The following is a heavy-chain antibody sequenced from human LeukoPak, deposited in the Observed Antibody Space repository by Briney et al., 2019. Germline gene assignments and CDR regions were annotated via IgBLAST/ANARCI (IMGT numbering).Heavy chain of an antibody. CDR3: AKGLDWFDP. CDR2: IYYSGST. J-gene: IGHJ5*02. Sequence: SETLSLTCTVSGGSISSSSYYWGWIRQPPGKGLEWIGSIYYSGSTYYNPSLKSRVTISVDTSKNQFSLKLSSVTAADTAVYYCAKGLDWFDPWGQGTLVTVSS. CDR1: GGSISSSSYY. V-gene: IGHV4-39*01.